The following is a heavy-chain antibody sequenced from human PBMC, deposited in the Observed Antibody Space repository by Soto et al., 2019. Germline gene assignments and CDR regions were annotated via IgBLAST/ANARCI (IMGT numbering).Heavy chain of an antibody. Sequence: SETLSLTCDVSGYSIISGFYLDLLRLSPGKGLEWIGCVYHTGSTYYNPSLKSRVAISVDTSKNQFSLKMTSVTATDTAVYYCASSLWARGRGGWFDPWGQGTLVTVSS. V-gene: IGHV4-38-2*01. CDR1: GYSIISGFY. CDR3: ASSLWARGRGGWFDP. J-gene: IGHJ5*02. D-gene: IGHD2-15*01. CDR2: VYHTGST.